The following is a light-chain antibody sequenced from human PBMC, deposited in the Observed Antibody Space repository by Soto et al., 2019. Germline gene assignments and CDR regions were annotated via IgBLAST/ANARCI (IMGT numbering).Light chain of an antibody. Sequence: QSALTQPASVSGSPGQSITIYCTGTSSDVGGYNYVSWYQHHPGKAPKLMIYEVSNWPSGVSNRFSGSKSGNTASLTISGLQAEDEADYYCSSYTSSSTLGVVFGGGTKVTVL. CDR3: SSYTSSSTLGVV. V-gene: IGLV2-14*01. CDR2: EVS. CDR1: SSDVGGYNY. J-gene: IGLJ2*01.